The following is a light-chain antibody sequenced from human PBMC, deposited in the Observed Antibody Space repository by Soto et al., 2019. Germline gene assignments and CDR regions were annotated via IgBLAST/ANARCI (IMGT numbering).Light chain of an antibody. J-gene: IGKJ1*01. CDR1: QSVSSSY. CDR3: QQYGSSPRT. Sequence: EIVLTQSPGTLSLSPGERATHSCRASQSVSSSYLAWYQQKPGQAPRLLIYGASSRATGIPDRFSGSGSGTDFTLTISRLEPEDFAVYYCQQYGSSPRTLGQGTKVDIK. V-gene: IGKV3-20*01. CDR2: GAS.